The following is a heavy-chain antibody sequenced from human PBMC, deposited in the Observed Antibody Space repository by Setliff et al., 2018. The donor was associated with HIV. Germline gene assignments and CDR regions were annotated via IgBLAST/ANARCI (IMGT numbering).Heavy chain of an antibody. J-gene: IGHJ4*02. CDR1: GGTFSSYA. D-gene: IGHD3-22*01. CDR2: IIPILGIA. Sequence: ASVKVSCKASGGTFSSYAISWVRQAPGQGLEWMGGIIPILGIANYAQKFQGRVTITADKSTSTAYMELSSVTPADTAVYYCARRVVITTGSYYFDYWGQGTLVTVSS. CDR3: ARRVVITTGSYYFDY. V-gene: IGHV1-69*10.